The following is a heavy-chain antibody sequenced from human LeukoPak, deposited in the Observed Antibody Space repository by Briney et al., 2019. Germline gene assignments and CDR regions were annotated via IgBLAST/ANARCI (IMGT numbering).Heavy chain of an antibody. CDR1: GFIFNTFG. Sequence: GSLRLSCSASGFIFNTFGMNWVRQAPGEGLEWVSYISSLSGTIYYADSVKGRFTISRDNAKNSLYLQMDSLRAEDTAVYYCARDLAVLGYFHFDYWGQGTLVTVSS. J-gene: IGHJ4*02. D-gene: IGHD3-22*01. V-gene: IGHV3-48*01. CDR2: ISSLSGTI. CDR3: ARDLAVLGYFHFDY.